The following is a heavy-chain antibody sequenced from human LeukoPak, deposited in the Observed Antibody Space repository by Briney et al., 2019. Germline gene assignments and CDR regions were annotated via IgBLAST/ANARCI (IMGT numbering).Heavy chain of an antibody. V-gene: IGHV3-21*01. CDR2: ISSSSSNI. CDR1: GFTFGDYA. Sequence: GGSLRLSCRASGFTFGDYAMSWVRQAPGKGLEWVSSISSSSSNIYYADSVKGRFTISRDNAKNSLYLQMNSLRVEGTAVYYCARCTTGRTFGSLREIKRSREIDYWGQGTLVTVSS. D-gene: IGHD1-1*01. CDR3: ARCTTGRTFGSLREIKRSREIDY. J-gene: IGHJ4*02.